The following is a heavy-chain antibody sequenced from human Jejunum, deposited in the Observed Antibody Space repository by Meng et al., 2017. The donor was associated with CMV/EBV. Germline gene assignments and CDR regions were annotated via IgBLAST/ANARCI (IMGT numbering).Heavy chain of an antibody. CDR2: IRYDGGKK. CDR3: TRALDY. CDR1: GFNVKDYG. V-gene: IGHV3-7*04. Sequence: LKISCAASGFNVKDYGMDWVRQAPGRGLEWVANIRYDGGKKYYVNSVEGRFFIYRDNARNTLYLQMNSLRGDDSAIYYCTRALDYWGQGTPVTVSS. J-gene: IGHJ4*02.